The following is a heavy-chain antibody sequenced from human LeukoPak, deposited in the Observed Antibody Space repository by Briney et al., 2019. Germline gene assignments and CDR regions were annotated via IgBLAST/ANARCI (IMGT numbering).Heavy chain of an antibody. D-gene: IGHD6-13*01. V-gene: IGHV3-23*01. J-gene: IGHJ4*02. CDR2: ISGSGGSR. CDR1: GFTFSSYA. Sequence: GGSLTLSCAASGFTFSSYAMSWVRQAPGKGLEGVSAISGSGGSRYYADSVKGRFTISRDNSNNTLYLQMNSLRAEDTAVYYCAKRPSYSSSWYAFDYWGQGTLVTVSS. CDR3: AKRPSYSSSWYAFDY.